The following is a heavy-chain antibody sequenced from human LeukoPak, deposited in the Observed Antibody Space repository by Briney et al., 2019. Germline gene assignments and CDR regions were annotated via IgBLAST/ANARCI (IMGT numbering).Heavy chain of an antibody. CDR2: IYHSGCT. D-gene: IGHD3-22*01. V-gene: IGHV4-30-2*01. CDR3: ARANPYYYDSSGYYDY. Sequence: SETLSLTCAVSGGSISSGGYSWSWIRQPPGKGLEWIGYIYHSGCTYYNPSLKSRVTISVDRSKNQFSLKLSSVTAADTAVYYCARANPYYYDSSGYYDYWGQGTLVTVSS. CDR1: GGSISSGGYS. J-gene: IGHJ4*02.